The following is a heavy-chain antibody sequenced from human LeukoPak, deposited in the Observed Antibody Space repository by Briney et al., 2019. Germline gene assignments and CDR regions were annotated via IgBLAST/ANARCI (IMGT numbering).Heavy chain of an antibody. V-gene: IGHV4-30-2*01. J-gene: IGHJ2*01. Sequence: SQTLSLTCAASGGSISSGGYSWSWIRQPPGKGLEWIGYISHSGSTYYNPSLKSRVTISVDRSKNQFSLKLTSVTAADTAVYYCARYSSTWPYWYFDLWGRGTLVTVSS. CDR3: ARYSSTWPYWYFDL. D-gene: IGHD6-13*01. CDR2: ISHSGST. CDR1: GGSISSGGYS.